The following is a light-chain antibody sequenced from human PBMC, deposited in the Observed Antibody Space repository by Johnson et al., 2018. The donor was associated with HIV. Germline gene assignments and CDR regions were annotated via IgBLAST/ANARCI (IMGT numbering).Light chain of an antibody. V-gene: IGLV1-51*01. CDR3: GTWDSSLSAVYV. CDR1: NSNIGSYY. J-gene: IGLJ1*01. CDR2: DNT. Sequence: LTQPASVSAASGQKVNISCSGSNSNIGSYYVSWYQHLPGTAPKLLIYDNTKRPSGIPDRFSGSQSGTSAPLGITGLQTGDEADYYCGTWDSSLSAVYVFGTGTKVTVL.